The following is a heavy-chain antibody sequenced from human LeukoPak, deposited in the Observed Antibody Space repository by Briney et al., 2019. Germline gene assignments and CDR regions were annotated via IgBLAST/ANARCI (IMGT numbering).Heavy chain of an antibody. V-gene: IGHV3-30-3*01. D-gene: IGHD6-13*01. CDR2: ISYDGSNK. Sequence: GGSLRLSCAASGFTFSSYAMHWVRQAPGKGLEWVAVISYDGSNKYYADSVKGRFTISRDNSKNTLYLQMNSLRAEDTAVYYCARARWRSGIAAAGADWGQGTLVTVSS. CDR1: GFTFSSYA. CDR3: ARARWRSGIAAAGAD. J-gene: IGHJ4*02.